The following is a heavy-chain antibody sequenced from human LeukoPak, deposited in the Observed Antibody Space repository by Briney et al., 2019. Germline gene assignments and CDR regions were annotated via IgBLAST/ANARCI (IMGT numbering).Heavy chain of an antibody. J-gene: IGHJ3*01. Sequence: QGGAFLRSCCASAGSAFSKYVIRGGRAPGGGGLEWVSVISRSGSTYYTDSVKGRFTISRDNSKNTLDLQMNSLRAEDTAVYYCAKGGYFDFENWGQGTMVTVSS. D-gene: IGHD3-9*01. CDR1: GSAFSKYV. CDR2: ISRSGST. CDR3: AKGGYFDFEN. V-gene: IGHV3-23*01.